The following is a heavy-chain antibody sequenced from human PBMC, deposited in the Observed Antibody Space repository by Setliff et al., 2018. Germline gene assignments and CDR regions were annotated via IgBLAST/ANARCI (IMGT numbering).Heavy chain of an antibody. Sequence: PGESLKISCAASQFTFDDYGMAWVRQAPGKGLEWVSGISWNGGITGYGDSVKGRFTISRDNAKNSLYLQMNSLRVEDTAVYYCARDVFDFRTGQAGPWGQGTLVTVSS. CDR2: ISWNGGIT. D-gene: IGHD3-3*01. CDR1: QFTFDDYG. V-gene: IGHV3-20*04. J-gene: IGHJ5*02. CDR3: ARDVFDFRTGQAGP.